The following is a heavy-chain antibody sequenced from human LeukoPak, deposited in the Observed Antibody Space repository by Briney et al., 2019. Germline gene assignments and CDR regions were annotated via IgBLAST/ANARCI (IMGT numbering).Heavy chain of an antibody. V-gene: IGHV3-20*04. CDR2: INWNGGST. CDR1: GFSFDDYA. D-gene: IGHD3-22*01. Sequence: GGSLRLPCAASGFSFDDYAMSWVRQAPGKGLEWVSGINWNGGSTGYADSVKGRFTISRDNAKNFLYLQMNSLRAEDTALYYCARDRAPSMIVVVVTTAFDLWGRGTLVTVSS. J-gene: IGHJ2*01. CDR3: ARDRAPSMIVVVVTTAFDL.